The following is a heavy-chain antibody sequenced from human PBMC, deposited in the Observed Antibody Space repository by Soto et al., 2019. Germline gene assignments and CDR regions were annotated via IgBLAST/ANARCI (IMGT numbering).Heavy chain of an antibody. J-gene: IGHJ6*03. V-gene: IGHV3-30*18. Sequence: GGSLRLSCAASGFTFSSYGMHWVRQAPGKGLEWVAVISYDGSNKYYADSVKGRFTISRDNSKNTLYLQMNSLRAEDTAVYYCAKDERMKNRSSSGLFVYYYYYMDVWGKGTTVTVS. CDR2: ISYDGSNK. D-gene: IGHD6-6*01. CDR1: GFTFSSYG. CDR3: AKDERMKNRSSSGLFVYYYYYMDV.